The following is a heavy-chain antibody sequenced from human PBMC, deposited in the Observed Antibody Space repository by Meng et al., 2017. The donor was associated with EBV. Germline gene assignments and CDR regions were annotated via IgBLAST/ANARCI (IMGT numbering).Heavy chain of an antibody. J-gene: IGHJ5*02. CDR3: ARPFPSWQSPRLDPFGA. CDR1: GDSISSFYY. D-gene: IGHD6-19*01. V-gene: IGHV4-39*01. Sequence: QLQLRESGPGHVKPSXTLSPTCTXFGDSISSFYYWGWIRQPPGRGLEWIGSVHYTGSTYYSPSLKSRVTVSVDTSKNQFSLRLTSVTAADTAVYYCARPFPSWQSPRLDPFGAWGQGTLVTVSS. CDR2: VHYTGST.